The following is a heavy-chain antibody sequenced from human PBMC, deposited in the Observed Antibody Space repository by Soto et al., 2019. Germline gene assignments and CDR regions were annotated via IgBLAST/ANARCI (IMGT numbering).Heavy chain of an antibody. CDR2: IKSKADGGAR. V-gene: IGHV3-15*01. J-gene: IGHJ4*02. CDR1: GFMFSSAW. Sequence: GGSLRLSCVTSGFMFSSAWMSWVRRAPGKGLEWVARIKSKADGGARDYAAPVKGRFTISRDDSKNTVYLQMNSLRAEDTAVYYCVEGWNDFWGQGTLVTVSS. CDR3: VEGWNDF. D-gene: IGHD1-1*01.